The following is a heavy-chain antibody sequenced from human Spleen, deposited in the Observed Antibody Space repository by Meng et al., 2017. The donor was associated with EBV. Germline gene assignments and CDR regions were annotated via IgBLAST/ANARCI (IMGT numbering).Heavy chain of an antibody. CDR2: IYHTGST. J-gene: IGHJ4*02. CDR3: ARGAWDGSGTRPFDH. Sequence: QWQLQTWGEGLLKPSETLSLTCAGFGGSLSGYHWSWIRQPPGMGLEWIGEIYHTGSTTYNSSLKSRVTLSLNTSNNQFSLNLSSVTAADTAVYYCARGAWDGSGTRPFDHWGQGTLVTVSS. D-gene: IGHD3-10*01. V-gene: IGHV4-34*01. CDR1: GGSLSGYH.